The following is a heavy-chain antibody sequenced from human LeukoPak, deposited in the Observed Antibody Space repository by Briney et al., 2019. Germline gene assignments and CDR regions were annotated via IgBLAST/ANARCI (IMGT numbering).Heavy chain of an antibody. CDR3: AGGGELEPIRESWFDP. CDR2: IYHSGST. D-gene: IGHD1-1*01. Sequence: NPSETLSLTCTVSGYSISSGYYRGWIRQPPGKGLEWIGSIYHSGSTYYNPSLKSRVTISVDTSKNQFSLKLSSVTAADTAVYYCAGGGELEPIRESWFDPWGQGTLVTVSS. V-gene: IGHV4-38-2*02. J-gene: IGHJ5*02. CDR1: GYSISSGYY.